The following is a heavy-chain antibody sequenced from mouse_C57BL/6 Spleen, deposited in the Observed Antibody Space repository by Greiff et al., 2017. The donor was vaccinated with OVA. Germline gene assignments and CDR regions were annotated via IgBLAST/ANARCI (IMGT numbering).Heavy chain of an antibody. J-gene: IGHJ1*03. V-gene: IGHV10-3*01. CDR1: GFTFNTYA. CDR2: LRSKSSNYAT. Sequence: DVMLVESGGGLVQPKGSLKLSCAASGFTFNTYAMHWVRQAPGKGLEWVARLRSKSSNYATYYADSVKDRFTISRDDSQSMLYLQMNNLKTEDTAMYYCVREIWDLWYFDVWGTGTTVTVSS. D-gene: IGHD4-1*01. CDR3: VREIWDLWYFDV.